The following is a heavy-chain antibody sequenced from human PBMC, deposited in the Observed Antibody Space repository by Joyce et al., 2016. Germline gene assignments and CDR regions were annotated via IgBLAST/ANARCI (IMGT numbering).Heavy chain of an antibody. CDR1: GFTFRSLA. Sequence: EVQLLVFGGGLVEPGGFLRLPCGASGFTFRSLAMSLVSQGPGKGLEWVSAISGSGSSTYYADSLQGRLTIARYNSKNTLCLQMNSLRAEDTAVYYCANAVTGYYYYYYGMDVWGQGTTVTVSS. CDR2: ISGSGSST. V-gene: IGHV3-23*01. J-gene: IGHJ6*02. CDR3: ANAVTGYYYYYYGMDV. D-gene: IGHD4-11*01.